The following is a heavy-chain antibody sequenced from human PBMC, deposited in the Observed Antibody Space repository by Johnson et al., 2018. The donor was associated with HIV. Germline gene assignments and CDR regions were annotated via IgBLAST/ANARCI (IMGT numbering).Heavy chain of an antibody. V-gene: IGHV3-13*01. CDR1: GFTFSSYD. Sequence: VQLVESGGGLVQPGGSLRLSCAASGFTFSSYDMHWVRQATGKGLEWVSAIGTAGDTYYPGSVKGRFTISRDNSKNTLYLQMNSLRAEDTAVYYCARDQTDRDYYDTEPWGFDIAGQGTMATVAS. CDR2: IGTAGDT. CDR3: ARDQTDRDYYDTEPWGFDI. D-gene: IGHD3-22*01. J-gene: IGHJ3*02.